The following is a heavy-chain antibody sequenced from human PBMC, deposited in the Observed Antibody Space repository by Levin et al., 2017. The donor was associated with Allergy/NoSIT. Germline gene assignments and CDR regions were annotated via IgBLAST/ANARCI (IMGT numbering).Heavy chain of an antibody. CDR1: GFTFSNYA. CDR3: AREKTGYYPHY. D-gene: IGHD3-9*01. Sequence: LSLTCAASGFTFSNYAMLWVRQAPGKGLDWVALISYDGKHQFYPDSVKGRFTISRDDSKNTLYLQMNSLRAEDTALYYCAREKTGYYPHYWGQGTLVTVSS. CDR2: ISYDGKHQ. V-gene: IGHV3-30*04. J-gene: IGHJ4*02.